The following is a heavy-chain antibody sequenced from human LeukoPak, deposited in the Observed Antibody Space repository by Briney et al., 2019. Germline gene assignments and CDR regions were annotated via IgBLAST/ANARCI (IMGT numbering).Heavy chain of an antibody. V-gene: IGHV4-38-2*01. J-gene: IGHJ4*02. CDR3: ARIAAARGLYFFDY. Sequence: SETLSLTCAVSGYSISSGYYWGWIRQPPGKGLEWIGSIYHSGSTYYNPSLRSRVTISVDMSKNQFSLKLSSVTAADTAVYYCARIAAARGLYFFDYWGQGTLVTVSS. CDR2: IYHSGST. CDR1: GYSISSGYY. D-gene: IGHD2-21*01.